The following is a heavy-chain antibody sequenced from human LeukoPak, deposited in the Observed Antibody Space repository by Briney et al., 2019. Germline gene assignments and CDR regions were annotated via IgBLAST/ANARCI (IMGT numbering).Heavy chain of an antibody. CDR2: INWNGGST. D-gene: IGHD4-17*01. J-gene: IGHJ6*03. V-gene: IGHV3-20*04. CDR1: GFTFDDYG. Sequence: PGGALILSCAASGFTFDDYGMSWGRQAPGKGLEWVSGINWNGGSTGYADSVKGRFTISRDNAKNSLYLQMNSLRAEDTALYYCARVMTTVTAYYYYYMDVWGKGTTVTVSS. CDR3: ARVMTTVTAYYYYYMDV.